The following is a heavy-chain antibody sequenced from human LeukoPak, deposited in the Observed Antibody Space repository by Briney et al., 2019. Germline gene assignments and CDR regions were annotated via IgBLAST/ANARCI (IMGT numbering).Heavy chain of an antibody. J-gene: IGHJ3*02. Sequence: GGSLRLSCAASGFTFNNYAMTWVRQAPGKGLEWVSAISGGGSTYYADSVKGRFTISRDNPKNALYLQMNSLRAEDTAVYYCASLRKDAFDIWGQGTMVTVSS. D-gene: IGHD5/OR15-5a*01. CDR2: ISGGGST. V-gene: IGHV3-23*01. CDR3: ASLRKDAFDI. CDR1: GFTFNNYA.